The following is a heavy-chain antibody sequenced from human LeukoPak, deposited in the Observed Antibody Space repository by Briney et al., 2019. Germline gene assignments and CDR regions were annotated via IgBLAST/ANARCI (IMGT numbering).Heavy chain of an antibody. CDR3: ARSRAVHWFDP. Sequence: GSLRFSCAASGFTFSSYWMSWVRQAPGKGLEWIGEINHSGSTNYNPSLKSRVTISVDTSKNQFSLKLSSVTAADTAVYYCARSRAVHWFDPWGQGTLVTVSS. J-gene: IGHJ5*02. CDR2: INHSGST. D-gene: IGHD5-24*01. CDR1: GFTFSSYW. V-gene: IGHV4-34*01.